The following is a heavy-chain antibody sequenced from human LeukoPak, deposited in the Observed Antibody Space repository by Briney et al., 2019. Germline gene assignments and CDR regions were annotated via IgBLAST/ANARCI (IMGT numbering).Heavy chain of an antibody. Sequence: PGGSLRLSCAASGFTFSTYWMNWVRQAPGKGLVWVSRIRSDGKSTSYTDSVKGRFTISRDSSKNTLYLQMNSLRAEDTAVYYCAKVSGGGLYYDGMDVWGQGTTVTVSS. J-gene: IGHJ6*02. CDR1: GFTFSTYW. V-gene: IGHV3-74*01. CDR3: AKVSGGGLYYDGMDV. D-gene: IGHD1-14*01. CDR2: IRSDGKST.